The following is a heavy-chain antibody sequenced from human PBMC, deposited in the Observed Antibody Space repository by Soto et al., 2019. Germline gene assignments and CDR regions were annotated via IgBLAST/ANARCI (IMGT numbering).Heavy chain of an antibody. V-gene: IGHV4-34*01. CDR3: ARGGDYFDY. D-gene: IGHD4-17*01. CDR2: INHSGST. Sequence: PSETLSLTCAVYGGSFSGYSWSWIRPPPGKGLEWIGEINHSGSTNYNPSLKSRVTISVDTSKNQFSLKLSSVTAADTAVYYCARGGDYFDYWGQGTLVTVSS. CDR1: GGSFSGYS. J-gene: IGHJ4*02.